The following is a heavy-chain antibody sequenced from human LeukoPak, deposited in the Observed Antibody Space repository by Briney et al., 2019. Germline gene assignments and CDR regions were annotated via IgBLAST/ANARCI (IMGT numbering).Heavy chain of an antibody. V-gene: IGHV3-30-3*01. J-gene: IGHJ6*02. CDR3: ARDLAAMVYYGMDV. D-gene: IGHD2-2*01. Sequence: QTGGSLRLSCAASGFTFSSYAMHWVRQAPGKGLEWVAVISYDGSNKYYADSVKGRFTISRDNSKNTLYLQMNSLRAEDTAVYYCARDLAAMVYYGMDVWGQGTTVTVSS. CDR2: ISYDGSNK. CDR1: GFTFSSYA.